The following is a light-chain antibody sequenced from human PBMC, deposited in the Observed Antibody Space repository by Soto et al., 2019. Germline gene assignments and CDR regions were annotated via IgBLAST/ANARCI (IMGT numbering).Light chain of an antibody. J-gene: IGLJ1*01. V-gene: IGLV2-14*01. CDR3: SSYTSSSTLLYV. Sequence: VLTQPASVSGSPGQSITISCTGTSSDGGGYNYVSWYQQHPGKAPKLMIYDVSNRPSGVSNRFSGSKSGNTASLTISGLQAEDEADYYCSSYTSSSTLLYVFGTGTKVTVL. CDR1: SSDGGGYNY. CDR2: DVS.